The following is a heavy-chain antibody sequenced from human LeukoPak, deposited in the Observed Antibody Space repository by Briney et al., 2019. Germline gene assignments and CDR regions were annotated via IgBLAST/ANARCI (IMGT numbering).Heavy chain of an antibody. J-gene: IGHJ5*02. CDR1: GFAFSTYG. D-gene: IGHD2-15*01. V-gene: IGHV3-30*18. Sequence: GGSLRLSCAAPGFAFSTYGMHWVRQAPGKGLEWVAVISYDGSKKYYADSVKGRFSISRDNSKNTLYLQMNSLRAEDTAVYYCAKDSCGGSCYGWFDPWGQGTLVTVSS. CDR2: ISYDGSKK. CDR3: AKDSCGGSCYGWFDP.